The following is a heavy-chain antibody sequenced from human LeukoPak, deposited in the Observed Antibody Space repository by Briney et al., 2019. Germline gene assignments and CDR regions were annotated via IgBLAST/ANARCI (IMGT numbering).Heavy chain of an antibody. CDR2: IRNDGSNK. CDR3: ARDRSMTHFDY. Sequence: GGSLRLSCVASGFTFSSNGMHWVRQAPGKGLEWVAFIRNDGSNKYYVDSVKGRFTISRDNAKNSLYLQMNSLRAEDTALYYCARDRSMTHFDYWGQGTLVTVSS. J-gene: IGHJ4*02. V-gene: IGHV3-30*02. CDR1: GFTFSSNG.